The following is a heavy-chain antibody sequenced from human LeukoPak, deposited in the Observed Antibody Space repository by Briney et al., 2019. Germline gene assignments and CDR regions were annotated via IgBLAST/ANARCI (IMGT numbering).Heavy chain of an antibody. CDR3: ARGGDRSFDY. V-gene: IGHV4-39*07. Sequence: SETLSLTCTVSGGSISSSSYYWGWIRQPPGKGLEWIGSIYYSGSTYYNPSLKSRVTISVDTSKNQFSLKLSSVTAEDTAVYYCARGGDRSFDYWGQGTLVTVSS. CDR1: GGSISSSSYY. D-gene: IGHD3-10*01. J-gene: IGHJ4*02. CDR2: IYYSGST.